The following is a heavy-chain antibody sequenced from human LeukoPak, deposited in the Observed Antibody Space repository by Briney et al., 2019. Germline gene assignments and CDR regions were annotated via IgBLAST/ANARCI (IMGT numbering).Heavy chain of an antibody. CDR3: ARDVPPSSYSSGWYNWFGP. D-gene: IGHD6-19*01. Sequence: SETLSLTCTVSGGSISSYYWSWIRQSPGKGLEWIGHIYYSGSTNYNPSLKSRVTISVDTSKNQFSLKLTSVTAADTAVYYCARDVPPSSYSSGWYNWFGPWGQGTLVTVSS. V-gene: IGHV4-59*01. CDR2: IYYSGST. CDR1: GGSISSYY. J-gene: IGHJ5*02.